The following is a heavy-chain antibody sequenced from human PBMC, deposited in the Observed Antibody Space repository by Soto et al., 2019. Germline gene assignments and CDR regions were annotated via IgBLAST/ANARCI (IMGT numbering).Heavy chain of an antibody. J-gene: IGHJ6*03. CDR3: ARESGGATATLDYYYFYMDV. D-gene: IGHD5-12*01. CDR1: GDTFNDYY. Sequence: GASVTVSCRSSGDTFNDYYIHWVRQAPGQGLEWMGWINPNGGVTKYAQKFQGWVSMTRDTSIRTVYMQLSRLRSDDTAVYYCARESGGATATLDYYYFYMDVWGTGTTVTVSS. CDR2: INPNGGVT. V-gene: IGHV1-2*04.